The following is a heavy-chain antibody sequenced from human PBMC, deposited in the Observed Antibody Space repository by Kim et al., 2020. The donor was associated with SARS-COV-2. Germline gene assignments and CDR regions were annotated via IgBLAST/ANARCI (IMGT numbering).Heavy chain of an antibody. J-gene: IGHJ5*02. CDR3: GGESKYRLPEGFDP. Sequence: SETLSLTCTVSGGSISSYYWSWIRQPPGKGLEWIGDIYYSGSTNYNASSKRGGTILVRPSKKHSPLMLRSSPAAETAAVYYGGESKYRLPEGFDP. CDR1: GGSISSYY. D-gene: IGHD2-2*01. V-gene: IGHV4-59*01. CDR2: IYYSGST.